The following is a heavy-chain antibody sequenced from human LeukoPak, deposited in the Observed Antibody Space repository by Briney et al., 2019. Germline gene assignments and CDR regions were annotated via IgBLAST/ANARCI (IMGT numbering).Heavy chain of an antibody. CDR1: GFTFSSYG. CDR2: IWYDGSNK. D-gene: IGHD2-2*01. J-gene: IGHJ4*02. V-gene: IGHV3-33*01. CDR3: ARDCGSTSCYAFDY. Sequence: GRSMRLSCAASGFTFSSYGMHWVRQAPGKGLGWVAVIWYDGSNKYYADSVKGRFTISRDNSKNTLYLQMNSLRAEDTAVYYCARDCGSTSCYAFDYWGQGTLVTVSS.